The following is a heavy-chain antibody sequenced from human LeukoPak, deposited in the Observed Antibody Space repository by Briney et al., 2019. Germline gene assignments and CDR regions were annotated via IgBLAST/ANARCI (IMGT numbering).Heavy chain of an antibody. V-gene: IGHV1-24*01. CDR1: GYTLTELS. D-gene: IGHD3-22*01. Sequence: GASVKVSCKVSGYTLTELSMHWVRQAPGKGLEWMGGFDPEDGETIYAQKFQGRVTMTEETSTDTAYMELSSLRSEDTAVYYCATFDSSFNWFDPWGQGTLVTVSS. J-gene: IGHJ5*02. CDR2: FDPEDGET. CDR3: ATFDSSFNWFDP.